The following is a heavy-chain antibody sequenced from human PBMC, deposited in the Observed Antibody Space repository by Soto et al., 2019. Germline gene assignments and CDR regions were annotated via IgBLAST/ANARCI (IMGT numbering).Heavy chain of an antibody. Sequence: GGSLRLSCAASGFTFISYSMNWVRQAPGKGLEWVSSISSSSSYIYYADSVKSRFTISRDNAKNSLYLQMNSLRAEDTAVYYCARDLGNGPGPPYYYYGMDVWGQGTTVTVSS. V-gene: IGHV3-21*01. D-gene: IGHD4-17*01. CDR1: GFTFISYS. J-gene: IGHJ6*02. CDR3: ARDLGNGPGPPYYYYGMDV. CDR2: ISSSSSYI.